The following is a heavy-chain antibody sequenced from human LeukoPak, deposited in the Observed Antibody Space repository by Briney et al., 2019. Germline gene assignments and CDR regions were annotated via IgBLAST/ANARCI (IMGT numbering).Heavy chain of an antibody. Sequence: ASVKVSCKASGYTFSDYYLHWVRQAPGQGLEWMGWINPNSGGTNFAQKFRGRVTMTRDTSITTAYMELTRLKSDDTAVYYCARGGVRTAASSLGYWGQGTLVTVPS. D-gene: IGHD6-13*01. CDR2: INPNSGGT. V-gene: IGHV1-2*02. J-gene: IGHJ4*01. CDR3: ARGGVRTAASSLGY. CDR1: GYTFSDYY.